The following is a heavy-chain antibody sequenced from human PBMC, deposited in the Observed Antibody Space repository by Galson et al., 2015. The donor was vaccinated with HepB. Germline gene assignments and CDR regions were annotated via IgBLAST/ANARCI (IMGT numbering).Heavy chain of an antibody. Sequence: SLRLSCAASGFTFSSYSMNWVRQAPGKGLEWVSSISSSSSYIYYADSVKGRFTISRDNAKNSLYLQMNSLRAEDTAVYYCARDQVIAASRQPHYYYGMDVWGQGTTVTVSS. CDR1: GFTFSSYS. D-gene: IGHD6-13*01. CDR2: ISSSSSYI. V-gene: IGHV3-21*01. CDR3: ARDQVIAASRQPHYYYGMDV. J-gene: IGHJ6*02.